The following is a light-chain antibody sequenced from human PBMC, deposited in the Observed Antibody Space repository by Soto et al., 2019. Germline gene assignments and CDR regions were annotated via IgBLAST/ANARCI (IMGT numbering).Light chain of an antibody. CDR3: QQYNTWLWT. CDR2: GAS. CDR1: QNVNAN. Sequence: EVVMTQSPATLSVSPGERATLSCRASQNVNANLAWYQQKPGQAPRLHIHGASTRASGIPARCSGSGFGTDYILTISRLQSEDFAVYYCQQYNTWLWTFGQGTKVEGK. V-gene: IGKV3-15*01. J-gene: IGKJ1*01.